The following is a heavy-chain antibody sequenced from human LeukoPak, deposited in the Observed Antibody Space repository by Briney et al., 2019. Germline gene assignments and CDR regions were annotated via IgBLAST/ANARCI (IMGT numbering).Heavy chain of an antibody. J-gene: IGHJ6*02. CDR1: GYTFTSYG. CDR2: ISAYNGNT. CDR3: ARSGFTTVTTPYYYYYGMDV. Sequence: ASVKVSCKASGYTFTSYGISWVRQAPGQGLEWMGWISAYNGNTNYAQKLQGRVTMTTDTSTSTAYMELRSLRSDDTAVYYCARSGFTTVTTPYYYYYGMDVWGQGTTVTVSS. D-gene: IGHD4-17*01. V-gene: IGHV1-18*01.